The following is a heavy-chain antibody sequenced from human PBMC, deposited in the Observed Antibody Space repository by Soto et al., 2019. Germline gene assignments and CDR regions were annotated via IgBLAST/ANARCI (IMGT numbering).Heavy chain of an antibody. D-gene: IGHD3-3*01. CDR2: INHSGST. J-gene: IGHJ6*02. CDR1: GGSFSGYY. Sequence: SLTLSLTCAVYGGSFSGYYWSWIRQPPGKGLEWIGEINHSGSTNYNPSLKSRVTISVDTSKNQFSLKLSSVTAADTAVYYCATNTIFGVDYGMDVWGQGTTVTVSS. CDR3: ATNTIFGVDYGMDV. V-gene: IGHV4-34*01.